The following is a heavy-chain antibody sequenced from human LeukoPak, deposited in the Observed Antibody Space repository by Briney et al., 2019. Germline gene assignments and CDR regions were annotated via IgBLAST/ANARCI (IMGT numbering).Heavy chain of an antibody. CDR1: GGSFSGYY. V-gene: IGHV4-34*01. CDR2: INHSGST. CDR3: ARQHGSGWYLTYYFDY. Sequence: SETLSLTCAVYGGSFSGYYWSWIRQPPGKGLEWIGEINHSGSTNYNPSLKSRVTISVDTSKNQFSLKLSSVTAADTAVYYCARQHGSGWYLTYYFDYWGQGTLVTVSS. J-gene: IGHJ4*02. D-gene: IGHD6-19*01.